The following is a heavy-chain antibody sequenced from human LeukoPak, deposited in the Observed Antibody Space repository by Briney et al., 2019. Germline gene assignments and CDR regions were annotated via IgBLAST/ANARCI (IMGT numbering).Heavy chain of an antibody. CDR3: ARINTAIFSSSDY. Sequence: GGSLRLSCAASGXTFSNSWMTRVRQAPGKGLEWVANIREDGGEKYYVDSVKGRFTISRDNAKNSLYLQMNSLRAEDTAVYYCARINTAIFSSSDYWGQGTLVTVSS. CDR1: GXTFSNSW. CDR2: IREDGGEK. J-gene: IGHJ4*02. D-gene: IGHD2-21*02. V-gene: IGHV3-7*05.